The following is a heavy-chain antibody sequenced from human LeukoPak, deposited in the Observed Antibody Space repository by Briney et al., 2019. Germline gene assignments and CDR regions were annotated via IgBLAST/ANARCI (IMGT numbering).Heavy chain of an antibody. D-gene: IGHD3-22*01. V-gene: IGHV3-23*01. Sequence: PGGSLRLSCAASGFAFSSNAMSWVRQAPGKGLEWVSAISGSGGSTYYADSVKGRFTISRDNSKNTLYLQMNSLRAEDTAVYYCAKDEVVVITGAFDIWGQGTMVTVSS. CDR3: AKDEVVVITGAFDI. CDR1: GFAFSSNA. J-gene: IGHJ3*02. CDR2: ISGSGGST.